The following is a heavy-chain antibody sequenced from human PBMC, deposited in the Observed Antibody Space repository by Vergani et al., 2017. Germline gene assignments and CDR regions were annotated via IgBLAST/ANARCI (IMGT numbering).Heavy chain of an antibody. Sequence: VQLVESGGGLVQPGRSLRLSCAASGFTFSSYAMHWVRQAPGKGLEWVAVISYDGSNKYYADSVKGRFTISRDNSKNTLYLQMNSLRAEDTAVYYCARDFQRAPGWDFWSGYRDYYYYYGMDVWGQGTTVTVSS. V-gene: IGHV3-30*04. CDR1: GFTFSSYA. D-gene: IGHD3-3*01. CDR2: ISYDGSNK. CDR3: ARDFQRAPGWDFWSGYRDYYYYYGMDV. J-gene: IGHJ6*02.